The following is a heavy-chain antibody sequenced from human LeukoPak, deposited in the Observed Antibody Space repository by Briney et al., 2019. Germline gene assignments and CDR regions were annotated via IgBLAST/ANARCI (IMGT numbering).Heavy chain of an antibody. CDR3: ARAFAPFYVWGSYRPPDSFGY. Sequence: PGGSLRLSCAASGFTFSSYWMHWVRQAPGKGLVWVSRTNSDGSSTSYADSVKGRFTISRDNAKNTLYLQMNSLRAEDTAVYYCARAFAPFYVWGSYRPPDSFGYWGQGTLVTVSS. CDR2: TNSDGSST. J-gene: IGHJ4*02. V-gene: IGHV3-74*01. D-gene: IGHD3-16*02. CDR1: GFTFSSYW.